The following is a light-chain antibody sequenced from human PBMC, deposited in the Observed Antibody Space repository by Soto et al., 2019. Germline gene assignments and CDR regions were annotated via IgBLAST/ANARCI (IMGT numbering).Light chain of an antibody. CDR2: GAS. CDR1: QSVSSSY. V-gene: IGKV3-20*01. J-gene: IGKJ3*01. Sequence: EIVLTQSPGTLSLSPGERATLSCRASQSVSSSYLAWYQQKPGQAPRLLIYGASSRATGIPDRFSGSGSGTDFTLTISRLKPEDCAVYYCQQYGILWFTFGTGTKVDIK. CDR3: QQYGILWFT.